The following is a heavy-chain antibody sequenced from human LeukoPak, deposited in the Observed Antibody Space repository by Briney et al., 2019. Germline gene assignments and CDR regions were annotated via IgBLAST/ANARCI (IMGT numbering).Heavy chain of an antibody. J-gene: IGHJ6*03. Sequence: SETLSLTCTVSGGSISSSTYYWGWIRQPPGRGLEWIGSMQYSGTTHYNPSLKSRVTISGDMSKNQVSLKLSSVTAADTAVYFCARDGRGSRWEMVFGANYHFYMDVWGMGTTVTVSS. D-gene: IGHD1-26*01. CDR2: MQYSGTT. CDR3: ARDGRGSRWEMVFGANYHFYMDV. V-gene: IGHV4-39*07. CDR1: GGSISSSTYY.